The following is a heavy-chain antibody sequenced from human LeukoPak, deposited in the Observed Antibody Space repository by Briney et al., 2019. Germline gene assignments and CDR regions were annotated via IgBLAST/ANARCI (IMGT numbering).Heavy chain of an antibody. CDR3: ARENWFDP. Sequence: SETLSLTCTVSGGSISSYYWSWTRQPPGKGLEWIGEINHSGSTNYNPSLKSRVTISVDTSKNQFSLKLSSVTAADTAVYYCARENWFDPWGQGTLVTVSS. V-gene: IGHV4-34*01. J-gene: IGHJ5*02. CDR2: INHSGST. CDR1: GGSISSYY.